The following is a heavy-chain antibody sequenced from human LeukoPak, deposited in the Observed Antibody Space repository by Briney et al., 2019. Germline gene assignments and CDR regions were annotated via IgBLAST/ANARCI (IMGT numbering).Heavy chain of an antibody. CDR2: ISSNGGST. D-gene: IGHD4-17*01. CDR3: VKDMGNDYGDFDAFDI. V-gene: IGHV3-64D*09. CDR1: GFTFSRNA. J-gene: IGHJ3*02. Sequence: GRSLRLSCAASGFTFSRNAMHWVRQAPGKGLEYVSGISSNGGSTYYAGSVKGRFTISRDNSKNTLYLQMSSLRPEDTAVFYCVKDMGNDYGDFDAFDIWGQGTMVTVSS.